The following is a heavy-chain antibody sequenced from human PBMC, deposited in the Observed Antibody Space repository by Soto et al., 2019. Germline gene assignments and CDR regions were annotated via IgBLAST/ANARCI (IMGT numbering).Heavy chain of an antibody. D-gene: IGHD3-10*01. V-gene: IGHV1-18*04. CDR1: GYTFTSYG. CDR3: ARVLKTYYYGSGSYFPTISFDY. Sequence: GASVKVSCKASGYTFTSYGISWVRQAPGQGLEWMGWISAYNGNTNYAQKLQGRVTMTTDTSTSTAYMELRSLRSDDTAVYYCARVLKTYYYGSGSYFPTISFDYCGQGTLVTVSS. CDR2: ISAYNGNT. J-gene: IGHJ4*02.